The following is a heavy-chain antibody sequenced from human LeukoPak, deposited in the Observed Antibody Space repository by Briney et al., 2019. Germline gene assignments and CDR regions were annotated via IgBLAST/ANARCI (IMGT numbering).Heavy chain of an antibody. V-gene: IGHV3-30*03. D-gene: IGHD6-13*01. CDR3: ARRGSSHLAPLDY. CDR1: GFTFSSYG. Sequence: PGGSLRLSCAASGFTFSSYGMHWVRQAPGKGLEWVAVISYDGSNKYYADSVKGRFTISRDNSKNTLYLQMNSLRAEDTAVYYCARRGSSHLAPLDYWGQGTLVTVSS. CDR2: ISYDGSNK. J-gene: IGHJ4*02.